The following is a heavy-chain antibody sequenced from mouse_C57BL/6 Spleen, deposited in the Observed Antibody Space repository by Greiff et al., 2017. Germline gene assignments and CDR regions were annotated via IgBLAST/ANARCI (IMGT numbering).Heavy chain of an antibody. J-gene: IGHJ2*01. CDR3: ALITTVYYFDY. V-gene: IGHV1-26*01. CDR1: GYTFTDYY. D-gene: IGHD1-1*01. CDR2: INPNNGGT. Sequence: VQLQQSGPELVKPGASVKISCKASGYTFTDYYMNWVKQSHGKSLEWIGDINPNNGGTSYNQKFKGKATLTVDKSSSTAYMELRSLTSEDSAVYYCALITTVYYFDYWGQGTTLTVSS.